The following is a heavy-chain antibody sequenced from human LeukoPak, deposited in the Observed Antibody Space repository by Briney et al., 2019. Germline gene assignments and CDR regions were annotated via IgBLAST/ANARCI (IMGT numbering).Heavy chain of an antibody. Sequence: SETLSLTCTVSGGSISSYYWSWIRQPPGKGLEWIGYIYYSGSTNYNPSLKSRVTISVDTSKNQFSLKLSSVTAADTAVYYCARDAINDRAYYFDYWGQGTLVTVSS. D-gene: IGHD3-22*01. J-gene: IGHJ4*02. CDR1: GGSISSYY. CDR3: ARDAINDRAYYFDY. CDR2: IYYSGST. V-gene: IGHV4-59*01.